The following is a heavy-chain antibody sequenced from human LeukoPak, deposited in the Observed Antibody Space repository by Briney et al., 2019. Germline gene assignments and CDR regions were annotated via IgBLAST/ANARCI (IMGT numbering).Heavy chain of an antibody. CDR1: GGSISSSSYY. CDR3: ARAGAYCSSTSCLGIWFDP. D-gene: IGHD2-2*01. CDR2: IYYSGST. V-gene: IGHV4-39*01. Sequence: PSETLSLTCTVSGGSISSSSYYWGWIRQPPGKGLEWIGSIYYSGSTYYNPSLKSRVTISVETSKNQFSLKLSSVTAADTAVYYCARAGAYCSSTSCLGIWFDPWGQGTLVTVSS. J-gene: IGHJ5*02.